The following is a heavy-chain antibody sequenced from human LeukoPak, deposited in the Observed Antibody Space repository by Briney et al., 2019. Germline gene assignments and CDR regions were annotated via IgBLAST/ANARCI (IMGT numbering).Heavy chain of an antibody. J-gene: IGHJ4*02. CDR2: ISLRGRT. CDR3: SRESGPFCPFGY. Sequence: PSGTLSLTCGVSGGSITSTNWWRWVRQPLGQGLEWFGEISLRGRTKYNPSLNSRVTMSLDEAKNQLSLNLTPVTAADTAIYYCSRESGPFCPFGYWGQGTLVTVPS. CDR1: GGSITSTNW. V-gene: IGHV4-4*02. D-gene: IGHD1-26*01.